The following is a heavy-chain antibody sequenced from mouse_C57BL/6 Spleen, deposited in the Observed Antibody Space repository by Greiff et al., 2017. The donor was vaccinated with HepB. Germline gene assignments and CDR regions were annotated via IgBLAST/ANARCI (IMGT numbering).Heavy chain of an antibody. CDR2: INPGSGGT. D-gene: IGHD1-1*01. CDR3: ARDGSSSWFAY. J-gene: IGHJ3*01. V-gene: IGHV1-54*01. CDR1: GYAFTNYL. Sequence: VNVVESGAELVRPGTSVKVSCKASGYAFTNYLIEWVKQRPGQGLEWIGVINPGSGGTNYNEKFKGKATLTADKSSSTAYIQLSSLTSEDSAVYIWARDGSSSWFAYWGEVTLITVSA.